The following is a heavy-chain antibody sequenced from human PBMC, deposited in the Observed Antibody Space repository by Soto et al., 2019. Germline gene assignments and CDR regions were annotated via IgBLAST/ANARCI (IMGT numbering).Heavy chain of an antibody. CDR2: VSSHNGNT. D-gene: IGHD2-2*01. Sequence: ASVKVSCKASGYVFTSYGISWVRQAPGQGLEWMGWVSSHNGNTNSAQKFQGRVTMTTDIATRTAYMELWSLTSDDTAVYYCAREHCSDPNCSSLVDYWGLGTLVTV. J-gene: IGHJ4*02. CDR1: GYVFTSYG. V-gene: IGHV1-18*04. CDR3: AREHCSDPNCSSLVDY.